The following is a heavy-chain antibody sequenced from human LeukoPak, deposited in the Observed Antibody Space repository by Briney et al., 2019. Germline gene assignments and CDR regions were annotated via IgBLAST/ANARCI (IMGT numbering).Heavy chain of an antibody. CDR3: ARLRGLTGDPFDY. J-gene: IGHJ4*02. CDR1: GFTFSSYG. CDR2: INHSGST. V-gene: IGHV4-34*01. Sequence: GSLRLSCAASGFTFSSYGMHWVRQPPGKGLEWIGEINHSGSTNYNPSLKSRVTISVDTSKNQFSLKLSSVTAADTAVYYCARLRGLTGDPFDYWGQGTLVTVSS. D-gene: IGHD7-27*01.